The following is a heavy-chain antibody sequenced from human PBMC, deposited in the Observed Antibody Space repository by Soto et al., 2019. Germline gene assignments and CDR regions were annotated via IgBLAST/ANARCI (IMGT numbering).Heavy chain of an antibody. CDR3: ARIRMTTYRADY. J-gene: IGHJ4*02. V-gene: IGHV2-26*01. Sequence: QVTLKESGPVLVKPTETLTLTCTVSGFSLSNARMGVSWIRQPPGKALEWLAHIFSNDEKSYSTSLKSRLTISKDTSKSQVVLNMTNMDPVDTDTYYCARIRMTTYRADYWGQGTLVTVSS. D-gene: IGHD4-4*01. CDR2: IFSNDEK. CDR1: GFSLSNARMG.